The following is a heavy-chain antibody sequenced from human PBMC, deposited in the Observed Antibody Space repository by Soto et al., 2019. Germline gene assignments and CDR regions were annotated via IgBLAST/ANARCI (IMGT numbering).Heavy chain of an antibody. CDR1: GFNFSNHA. CDR2: ISASGGLI. V-gene: IGHV3-23*01. Sequence: EVQLLESGGGLVQPGGSLRLSCAASGFNFSNHAMSWVRQAPGKGLEWVSGISASGGLIYYADSVKGRFNMSRDNSNNMLYLQMNSLRAEDTAVYFCAKRQGIGTAAKNSDFWGQGTLVTVSS. J-gene: IGHJ4*02. CDR3: AKRQGIGTAAKNSDF. D-gene: IGHD6-13*01.